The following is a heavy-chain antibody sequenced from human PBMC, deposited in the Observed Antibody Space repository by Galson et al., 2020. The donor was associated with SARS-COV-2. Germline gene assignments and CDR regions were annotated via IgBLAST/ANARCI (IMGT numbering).Heavy chain of an antibody. Sequence: ASVTVSCKASGYTFTGYYIHWVRQAPGQGLEWLGRSDPNSGGRDYAQKFQGRVTMTRDTSISTAFMELTSLKSDDTAIYYCARSTVRTHDAFDVWGQGTLVAVSS. V-gene: IGHV1-2*06. CDR1: GYTFTGYY. CDR3: ARSTVRTHDAFDV. D-gene: IGHD1-1*01. CDR2: SDPNSGGR. J-gene: IGHJ3*01.